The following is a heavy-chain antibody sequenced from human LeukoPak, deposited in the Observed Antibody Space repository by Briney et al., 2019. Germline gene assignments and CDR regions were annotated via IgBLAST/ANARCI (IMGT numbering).Heavy chain of an antibody. CDR3: ARGGGLDV. D-gene: IGHD3-16*01. CDR1: GFTFSNYW. J-gene: IGHJ6*02. Sequence: GGSLRLSCAASGFTFSNYWMSWVRQAPGKGLEWVANIKQDGSEKYYVDSVKGRFTISRDNAKNSLYLQMSNLRAEDTAVYFCARGGGLDVWGQGATVTVSS. V-gene: IGHV3-7*03. CDR2: IKQDGSEK.